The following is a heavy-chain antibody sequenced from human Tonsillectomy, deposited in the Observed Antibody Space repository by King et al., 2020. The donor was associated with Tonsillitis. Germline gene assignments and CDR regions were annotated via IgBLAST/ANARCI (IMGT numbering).Heavy chain of an antibody. CDR1: GFTFSSYA. CDR2: ISYDGSNK. J-gene: IGHJ1*01. CDR3: ACGIAVAGYYAGCSEYFQH. D-gene: IGHD6-19*01. Sequence: VQLVESGGGVVQPGRSLRLSCAASGFTFSSYAMHWVRQAPGKGLEWVAVISYDGSNKYYADSVKGRFTISRDNSKNTLYLQMNSLRAEDTAVYYCACGIAVAGYYAGCSEYFQHWGQGTLVTASS. V-gene: IGHV3-30*04.